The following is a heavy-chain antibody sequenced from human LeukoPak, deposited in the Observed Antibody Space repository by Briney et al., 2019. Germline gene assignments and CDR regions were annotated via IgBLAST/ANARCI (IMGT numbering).Heavy chain of an antibody. V-gene: IGHV4-59*01. D-gene: IGHD2-15*01. Sequence: PSETLSLTCTVSGGSISSYYWSWIRQPPGKGLEWIGYIYYSGSTNYNPSHESRVTISVDTSKNQFSLKLSSVTAADTAVYYCARGDPRGGWFDPWGQGTLVTVSS. J-gene: IGHJ5*02. CDR2: IYYSGST. CDR3: ARGDPRGGWFDP. CDR1: GGSISSYY.